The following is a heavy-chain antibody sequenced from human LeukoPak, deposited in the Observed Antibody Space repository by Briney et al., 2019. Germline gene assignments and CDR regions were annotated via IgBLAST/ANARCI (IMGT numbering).Heavy chain of an antibody. J-gene: IGHJ4*02. CDR3: TRDRGAYNLYDY. V-gene: IGHV3-49*05. D-gene: IGHD1-1*01. Sequence: KSGGSLRLSCTASGFTFGDYAMSWIRQAPGKGLEWVGFIRSKAYGETADYAASVKGRFTISRDDSKAIAYLQMNSLKTEDTAGYHCTRDRGAYNLYDYWGQGTLVTVSS. CDR1: GFTFGDYA. CDR2: IRSKAYGETA.